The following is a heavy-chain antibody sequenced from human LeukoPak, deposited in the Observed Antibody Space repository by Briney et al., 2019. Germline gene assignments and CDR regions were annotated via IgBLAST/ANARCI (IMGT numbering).Heavy chain of an antibody. V-gene: IGHV1-2*02. CDR1: GYTFTGYY. CDR3: ARGVGGGWFGELANDY. D-gene: IGHD3-10*01. Sequence: ASVKVSCKASGYTFTGYYIHWVRQAPGQGLEWMGWINPNSGGTNYAQKFQGRVTMTRDTSISTAYMELSRLRSDDTAVYYCARGVGGGWFGELANDYWGQGTLVTVSS. J-gene: IGHJ4*02. CDR2: INPNSGGT.